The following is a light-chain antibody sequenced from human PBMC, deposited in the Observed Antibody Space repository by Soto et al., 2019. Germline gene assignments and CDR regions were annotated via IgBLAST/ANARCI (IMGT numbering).Light chain of an antibody. CDR1: QSVSSPY. CDR2: GAS. CDR3: QHYNYSSFT. J-gene: IGKJ3*01. V-gene: IGKV3-20*01. Sequence: EIVLTQSPGTLSLSPGERATLSCRASQSVSSPYLAWYQQKPGQAPRLLIYGASTRATGIPDRFSGSGSGTDFTLIITRLEPEDFAVYYCQHYNYSSFTFGPGTKVDIK.